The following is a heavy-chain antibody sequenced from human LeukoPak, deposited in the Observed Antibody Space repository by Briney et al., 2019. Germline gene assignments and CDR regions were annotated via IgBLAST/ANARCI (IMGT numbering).Heavy chain of an antibody. CDR3: ASDVAREFDH. V-gene: IGHV1-46*01. Sequence: GASVKVACKACGHIFISYYIHWVRQAPGQGLDWMGVINPSDGSTNYAQKFQGRVTMTRDTSATTVYLDLSGLTFEDTAVYYCASDVAREFDHWGQGTLVTVSS. D-gene: IGHD5-24*01. J-gene: IGHJ4*02. CDR1: GHIFISYY. CDR2: INPSDGST.